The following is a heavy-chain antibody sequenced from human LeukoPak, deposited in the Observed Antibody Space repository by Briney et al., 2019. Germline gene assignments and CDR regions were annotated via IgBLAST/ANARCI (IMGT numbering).Heavy chain of an antibody. J-gene: IGHJ4*02. D-gene: IGHD5-18*01. CDR2: ISGSSSYI. V-gene: IGHV3-21*01. CDR1: GFTFSSYS. CDR3: ARDFSGYSPGLDY. Sequence: GGSLRLSCAASGFTFSSYSMSWVRQAPGKGLEWVSSISGSSSYIYYADSVRGRFTISRDNAKNSLYLQMNSLRAEDTAVYYCARDFSGYSPGLDYWGQGTLVTVSS.